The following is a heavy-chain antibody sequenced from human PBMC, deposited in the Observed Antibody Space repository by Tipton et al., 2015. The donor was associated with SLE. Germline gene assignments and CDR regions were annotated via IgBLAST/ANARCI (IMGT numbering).Heavy chain of an antibody. V-gene: IGHV1-8*01. D-gene: IGHD3-3*01. J-gene: IGHJ4*02. CDR2: INPNSGNT. CDR3: ASGRSWRGNYYFFDD. Sequence: QSGPEVKKPGAAVKVSCKASGYTFTSYDINWVRQATGQGLERKGWINPNSGNTGYAQNFQGRVTITRNTSKSTAYMELSSRRSEEAAVYCGASGRSWRGNYYFFDDWDERILENVSS. CDR1: GYTFTSYD.